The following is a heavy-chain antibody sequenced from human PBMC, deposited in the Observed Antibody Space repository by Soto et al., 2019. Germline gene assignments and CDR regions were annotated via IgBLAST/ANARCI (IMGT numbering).Heavy chain of an antibody. CDR2: VSFDGSDK. V-gene: IGHV3-30-3*01. J-gene: IGHJ5*01. CDR3: VRGDDYGDYNPKVAS. Sequence: QVQLVESGGGVVQPGRSLRLSCAASGFAFSNYAMHWVRQAPGKGLYWVAVVSFDGSDKYYADSVKGRFTSFRDNSQKTLYLQMNSLRAEDTAVYHCVRGDDYGDYNPKVASWGQGTLVYVSS. D-gene: IGHD4-17*01. CDR1: GFAFSNYA.